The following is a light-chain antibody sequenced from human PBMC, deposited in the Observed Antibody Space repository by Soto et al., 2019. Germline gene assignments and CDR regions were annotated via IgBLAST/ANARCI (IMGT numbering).Light chain of an antibody. Sequence: AIQLTQSPSSQSASVGDRVTITCRASQGISSALAWYQQKPGKAPKLLIYDASSLESGVPSRFSGSGSGTDFTLTISSLQPEDFATYYCQQFISYPPIFTFGPGTKVDIK. V-gene: IGKV1-13*02. CDR3: QQFISYPPIFT. J-gene: IGKJ3*01. CDR2: DAS. CDR1: QGISSA.